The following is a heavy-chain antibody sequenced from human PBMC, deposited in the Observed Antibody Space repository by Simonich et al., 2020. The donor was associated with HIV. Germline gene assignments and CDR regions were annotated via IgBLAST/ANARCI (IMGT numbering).Heavy chain of an antibody. Sequence: QVQLQESGPGLVKPSETLSLTCTVSGGSISSSSYYWDWFRQPPGKGLEWIGSIYYSGITYYNSALKSRGTISVDTSKNQFSLKLISVTAADTAVYYCARSSWENYFYMDVWGIGTTVTVSS. CDR3: ARSSWENYFYMDV. J-gene: IGHJ6*03. CDR1: GGSISSSSYY. D-gene: IGHD1-26*01. V-gene: IGHV4-39*01. CDR2: IYYSGIT.